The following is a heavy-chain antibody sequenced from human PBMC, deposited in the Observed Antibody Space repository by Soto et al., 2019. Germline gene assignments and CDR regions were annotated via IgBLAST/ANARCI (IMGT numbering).Heavy chain of an antibody. CDR1: GYSFTAYG. D-gene: IGHD1-26*01. V-gene: IGHV1-46*01. J-gene: IGHJ4*02. CDR2: INPSGGST. CDR3: ARLGIVGATVSDQDY. Sequence: ASVKVSCKTSGYSFTAYGLAWLRQAPGQRPEWMGIINPSGGSTSYAQKFQGRVTMTRDTSTSTVYMELSSLRSEDTAVYYCARLGIVGATVSDQDYWGQGTLVTVSS.